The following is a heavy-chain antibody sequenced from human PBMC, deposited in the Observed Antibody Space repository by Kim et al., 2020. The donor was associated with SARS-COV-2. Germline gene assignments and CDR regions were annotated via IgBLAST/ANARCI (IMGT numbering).Heavy chain of an antibody. V-gene: IGHV4-39*01. CDR3: ARHTGSHDPWIQLWLGWFDP. CDR2: IYYSGST. D-gene: IGHD5-18*01. CDR1: GDSISSSSYY. J-gene: IGHJ5*02. Sequence: SETLSLTCTVSGDSISSSSYYWGWIRQPPGKGLEWIGSIYYSGSTYYNPSLKSRVTISVDTSKNQFSLKLSSVTAADTAVYYCARHTGSHDPWIQLWLGWFDPWGQGTLVTVSS.